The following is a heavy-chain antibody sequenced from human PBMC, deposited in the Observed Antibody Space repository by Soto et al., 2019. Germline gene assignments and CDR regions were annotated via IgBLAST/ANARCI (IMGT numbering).Heavy chain of an antibody. CDR2: TYTSGIT. CDR3: ARDDKGVSAAMLY. V-gene: IGHV4-4*07. Sequence: SETLSLTCIVSGDSVRGYYWYWIRQPAGKGLEWIGRTYTSGITNYSPSLKSRVTMSVDTSKNQFSLKLTSVTAADTTVYYCARDDKGVSAAMLYWGQGTLVTVSS. D-gene: IGHD2-2*01. J-gene: IGHJ4*02. CDR1: GDSVRGYY.